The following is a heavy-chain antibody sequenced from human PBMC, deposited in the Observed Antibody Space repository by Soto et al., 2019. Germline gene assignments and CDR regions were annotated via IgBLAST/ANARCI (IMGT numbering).Heavy chain of an antibody. CDR1: GFTFSSYA. Sequence: GGSLRLSCAASGFTFSSYAMSWVRQAPGKGLEWVSAISGSGGSTYYADSVKGRFTISRDNSKNTLYLQMNSLRAEDTAVYYCAKMGGDDFWSGDAFDIWGQGTMVTVSS. D-gene: IGHD3-3*01. V-gene: IGHV3-23*01. CDR2: ISGSGGST. J-gene: IGHJ3*02. CDR3: AKMGGDDFWSGDAFDI.